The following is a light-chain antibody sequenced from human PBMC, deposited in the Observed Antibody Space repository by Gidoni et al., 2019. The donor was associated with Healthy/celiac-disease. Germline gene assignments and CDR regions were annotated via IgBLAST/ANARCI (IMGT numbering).Light chain of an antibody. V-gene: IGKV1-39*01. Sequence: DIQMTQSPSSLSASVGDRVTITCRASQSISSYLNWYQQKPGKAPKLLIYAASRLKSGVPSRCSGSGSGKDFTITISRLQHEDFATYYCQQSYSTPGTFGQGTRLEIK. CDR1: QSISSY. J-gene: IGKJ5*01. CDR2: AAS. CDR3: QQSYSTPGT.